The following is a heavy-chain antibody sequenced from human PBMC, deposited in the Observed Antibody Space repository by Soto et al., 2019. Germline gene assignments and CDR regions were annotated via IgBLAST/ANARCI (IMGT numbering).Heavy chain of an antibody. CDR3: SGCSGGACHQNYGMDV. V-gene: IGHV3-21*01. CDR2: ISPSTSHI. D-gene: IGHD2-15*01. CDR1: GFTFSSCT. Sequence: EVHLVESGGGLVKPGGSLRLSCAVSGFTFSSCTMNWVRQAPGKGLEWVSSISPSTSHIYYADSVKGRFTISRDNAKNSMFLQMSSLRAEDTAVSYCSGCSGGACHQNYGMDVWGQGTTVTGSS. J-gene: IGHJ6*02.